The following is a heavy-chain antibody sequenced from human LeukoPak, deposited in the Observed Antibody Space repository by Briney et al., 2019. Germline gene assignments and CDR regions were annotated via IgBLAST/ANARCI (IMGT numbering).Heavy chain of an antibody. CDR2: IYSGGST. CDR3: ARDLGSYGSVDAFDI. D-gene: IGHD5-18*01. Sequence: PGGSLRLSCAASGFTVSSNYMSWVRQAPGKGLEWVSVIYSGGSTYYADSVKGRFTISRDNSKNTLYLQMNSLRAEDTAVYYCARDLGSYGSVDAFDIWGQGTMDTVSS. V-gene: IGHV3-53*01. CDR1: GFTVSSNY. J-gene: IGHJ3*02.